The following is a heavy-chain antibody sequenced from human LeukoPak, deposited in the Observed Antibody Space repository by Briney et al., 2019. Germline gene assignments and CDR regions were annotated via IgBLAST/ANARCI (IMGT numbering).Heavy chain of an antibody. Sequence: ASVKVSCKASGYTFTSYYMHWVRQAPGQGLEWMGIINPSGGSTSYAQKFQGRVTMTRDMSTSTVYMELSSLRSEDTAVYYCARDPLLRYSSSAGGFDYWGQGTLVTVFS. V-gene: IGHV1-46*01. CDR3: ARDPLLRYSSSAGGFDY. CDR2: INPSGGST. J-gene: IGHJ4*02. CDR1: GYTFTSYY. D-gene: IGHD6-6*01.